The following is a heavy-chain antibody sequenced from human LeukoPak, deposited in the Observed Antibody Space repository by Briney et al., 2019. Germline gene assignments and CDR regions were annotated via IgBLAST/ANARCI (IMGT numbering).Heavy chain of an antibody. Sequence: ASVKVSCKASGYTFTSYGISWVRQAPGQGLEWMGWISAYNGNTNYAQKLQGRVTMTTDTSTSTAYMELRSLRSDDTAVYYCVRDSYRRNYGSGKHDAFDIWGQGTMVTVSS. V-gene: IGHV1-18*01. CDR3: VRDSYRRNYGSGKHDAFDI. J-gene: IGHJ3*02. CDR1: GYTFTSYG. CDR2: ISAYNGNT. D-gene: IGHD3-10*01.